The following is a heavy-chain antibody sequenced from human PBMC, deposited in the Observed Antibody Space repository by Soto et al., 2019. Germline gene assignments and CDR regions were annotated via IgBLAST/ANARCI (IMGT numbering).Heavy chain of an antibody. CDR2: ISPSTSHI. V-gene: IGHV3-21*01. CDR1: GFTFSSCT. J-gene: IGHJ6*02. Sequence: EVHLVESGGGLVKPGGSLRLSCAVSGFTFSSCTMNWVRQAPGKGLEWVSSISPSTSHIYYADSVKGRFTISRDNAKNTLFLQINSLRAEDTAVYYCSGCSGGACHQTYGMDVWGQGTTVTVSS. CDR3: SGCSGGACHQTYGMDV. D-gene: IGHD2-15*01.